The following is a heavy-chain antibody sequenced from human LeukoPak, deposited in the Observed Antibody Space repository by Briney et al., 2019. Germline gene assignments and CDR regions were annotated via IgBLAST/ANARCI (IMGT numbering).Heavy chain of an antibody. CDR3: ATVGASHYGDWYFAY. CDR1: GYSISSDYY. D-gene: IGHD4-17*01. Sequence: SETLSLTCAVSGYSISSDYYWGWIRQPPGKGLEWIGNVDPSGSTYYNPSLKSRATISLDTSKKQFSLKLTSVTAADTAVYYCATVGASHYGDWYFAYWGQGTLVTVSS. J-gene: IGHJ4*02. CDR2: VDPSGST. V-gene: IGHV4-38-2*01.